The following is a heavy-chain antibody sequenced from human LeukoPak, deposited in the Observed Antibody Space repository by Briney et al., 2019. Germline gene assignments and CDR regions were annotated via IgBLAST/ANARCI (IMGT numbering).Heavy chain of an antibody. CDR2: IWYDGSNK. J-gene: IGHJ4*02. Sequence: GGSLRLSCAASAXTFSSYGMHWVRQAPGKGLEWVAVIWYDGSNKYYADSVKGRFTISRDNSKNTLYLQMNSLRTEDTAVYYCARDQAYFDYWGQGTLVTVSS. CDR3: ARDQAYFDY. V-gene: IGHV3-33*08. CDR1: AXTFSSYG.